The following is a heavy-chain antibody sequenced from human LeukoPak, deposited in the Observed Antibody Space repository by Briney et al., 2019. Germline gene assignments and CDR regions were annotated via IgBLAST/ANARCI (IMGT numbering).Heavy chain of an antibody. Sequence: SETLSLTCAVYGGSFSGYYWSWIRQPPGKGLEWIGETNHSGSTNYNPSLKSRVTISVDTSKNQFSLKLSSVTAADTAVYYCARDTIAANDAFDIWGQGTMVTVSS. CDR3: ARDTIAANDAFDI. D-gene: IGHD6-13*01. CDR2: TNHSGST. J-gene: IGHJ3*02. CDR1: GGSFSGYY. V-gene: IGHV4-34*01.